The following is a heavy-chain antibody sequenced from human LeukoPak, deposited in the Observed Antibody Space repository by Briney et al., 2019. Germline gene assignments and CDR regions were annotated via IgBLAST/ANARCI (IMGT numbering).Heavy chain of an antibody. CDR1: GFTFSSYS. V-gene: IGHV3-21*01. CDR2: ITYSSSHI. CDR3: AREYTRSLHLLD. J-gene: IGHJ4*02. D-gene: IGHD6-6*01. Sequence: PGGSLRLSCAASGFTFSSYSMNWVRQAPGKGLEWVSSITYSSSHIYYADSLKGRFTISRDNAKNSLYLQMNSLRAEDTAVYYCAREYTRSLHLLDWGQGTLVTVSS.